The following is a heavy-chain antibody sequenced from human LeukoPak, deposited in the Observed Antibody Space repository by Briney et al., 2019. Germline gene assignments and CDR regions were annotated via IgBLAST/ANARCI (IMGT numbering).Heavy chain of an antibody. CDR1: GFTFSSYG. CDR3: AKDGESVDTAEGVDY. J-gene: IGHJ4*02. Sequence: PGGSLRLSCAASGFTFSSYGMHWVRQAPGKGLEWVAFIRYDGSNKYYADSVKGRFTISRVNSKNTLYLQMNSLRAEDTAVYYCAKDGESVDTAEGVDYWGQGTLATVSS. CDR2: IRYDGSNK. V-gene: IGHV3-30*02. D-gene: IGHD5-18*01.